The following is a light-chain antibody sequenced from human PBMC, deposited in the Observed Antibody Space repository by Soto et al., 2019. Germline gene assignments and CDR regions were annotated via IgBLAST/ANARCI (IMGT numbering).Light chain of an antibody. J-gene: IGKJ1*01. CDR1: QSVSSSY. V-gene: IGKV3-20*01. CDR2: VAS. CDR3: QQYGSSPGT. Sequence: EIVLTQSPGTLSLSPGERATLSCRASQSVSSSYLAWYQQKPGQAPRRRIYVASSRATGIPDRFSGSGSGTDFTITISRLEPEAFAVYYCQQYGSSPGTFGQGTKVEIK.